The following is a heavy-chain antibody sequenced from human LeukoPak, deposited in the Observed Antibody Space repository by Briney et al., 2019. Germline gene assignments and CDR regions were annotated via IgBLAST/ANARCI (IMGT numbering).Heavy chain of an antibody. CDR3: ARDLVYNWNPYYFDY. CDR2: INPNSGGT. J-gene: IGHJ4*02. Sequence: GASVKVSCKASGYTFTGYYMHWVRQAPGQGLEWMGWINPNSGGTNYAQKFQGRVTITADKSTSTAYMELSSLRSEDTAVYYCARDLVYNWNPYYFDYWGQGTLVTVSS. D-gene: IGHD1-20*01. V-gene: IGHV1-2*02. CDR1: GYTFTGYY.